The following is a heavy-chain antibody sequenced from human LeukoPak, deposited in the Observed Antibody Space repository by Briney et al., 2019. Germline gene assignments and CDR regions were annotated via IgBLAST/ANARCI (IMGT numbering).Heavy chain of an antibody. D-gene: IGHD3-10*01. CDR3: STGSGHAFDI. Sequence: GESLTLSCAASGFTFSSYWMHWVCQVPGKGLVWVSRINSDGSSTSYADSVKGRFTISRDNAKNTLYVQMNSLRAEDTAVYYFSTGSGHAFDIWGRGTMGTVSS. J-gene: IGHJ3*02. V-gene: IGHV3-74*01. CDR2: INSDGSST. CDR1: GFTFSSYW.